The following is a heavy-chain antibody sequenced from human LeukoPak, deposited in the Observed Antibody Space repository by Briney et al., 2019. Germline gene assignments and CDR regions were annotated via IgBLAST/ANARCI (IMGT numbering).Heavy chain of an antibody. CDR1: GYTFTSYY. J-gene: IGHJ4*02. Sequence: ASVKVSCKASGYTFTSYYMNWVRQAPGQGLEWMGIINPSGGSTRNAQKFQGRVTMTRDTSTGTVYTELSSLRSGDTAVYYCARDDYGDFWSQGTLVTVSS. V-gene: IGHV1-46*01. CDR3: ARDDYGDF. CDR2: INPSGGST.